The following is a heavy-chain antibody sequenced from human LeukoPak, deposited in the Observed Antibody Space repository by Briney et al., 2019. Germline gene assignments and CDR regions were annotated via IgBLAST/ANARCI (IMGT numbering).Heavy chain of an antibody. CDR2: VYHSGSA. CDR3: ARDLRGIVAPPR. Sequence: SGTLSLTCAVSGDSISSPKWWSWVRQPPGKGLEWIGEVYHSGSANYNPSVKSRVTISVDKSKNQFSLRLTSATAADTAFYYCARDLRGIVAPPRWGQGTLVSVSS. V-gene: IGHV4-4*02. D-gene: IGHD2-15*01. J-gene: IGHJ4*02. CDR1: GDSISSPKW.